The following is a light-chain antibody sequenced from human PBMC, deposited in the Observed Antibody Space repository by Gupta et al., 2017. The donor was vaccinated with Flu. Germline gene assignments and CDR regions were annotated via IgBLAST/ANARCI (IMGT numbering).Light chain of an antibody. CDR1: SSNIGSNF. J-gene: IGLJ3*02. V-gene: IGLV1-51*02. CDR2: ENN. Sequence: QSVLTQPPSVSAAPGQKVTISCSGSSSNIGSNFISWYQQLPRTAPKLLIYENNKRPSGIPDRFSGSKSGASATLGITGLQTGDEADYYCLSWGSSLSAEVFGGGTKLTVL. CDR3: LSWGSSLSAEV.